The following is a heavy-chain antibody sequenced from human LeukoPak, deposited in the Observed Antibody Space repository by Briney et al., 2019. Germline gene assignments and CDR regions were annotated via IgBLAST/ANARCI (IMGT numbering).Heavy chain of an antibody. Sequence: PGGSLRLSCAASGFTISTYGMSWVRQAPGKGLEWVSSFSGGSTYYADSVKGRFTISRDNSKNTVSLQMNSLRAEDTAVYYCAKSVYHSGNYWGQGTLVTVSS. D-gene: IGHD3-10*01. CDR3: AKSVYHSGNY. J-gene: IGHJ4*02. V-gene: IGHV3-23*01. CDR2: FSGGST. CDR1: GFTISTYG.